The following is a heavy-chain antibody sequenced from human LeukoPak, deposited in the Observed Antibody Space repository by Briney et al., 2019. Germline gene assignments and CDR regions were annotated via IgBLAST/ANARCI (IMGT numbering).Heavy chain of an antibody. V-gene: IGHV4-38-2*01. CDR2: IYHSGST. Sequence: SETLSLTCAVSGYSISSGYYWGWIRQPPGKGLEWIGSIYHSGSTYYNPSLKSRVTMSVDTSKNQFSLRLSSVTAADTAVYYCARGHYYDFWSGYYQGWFDPWGQGTLVTVSS. CDR1: GYSISSGYY. J-gene: IGHJ5*02. CDR3: ARGHYYDFWSGYYQGWFDP. D-gene: IGHD3-3*01.